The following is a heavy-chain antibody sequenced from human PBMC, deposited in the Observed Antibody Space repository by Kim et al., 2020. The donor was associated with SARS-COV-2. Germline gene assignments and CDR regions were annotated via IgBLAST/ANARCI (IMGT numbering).Heavy chain of an antibody. CDR2: IYPGDSDT. V-gene: IGHV5-51*01. CDR3: ARYKRGYSYGYARWYYGMDV. Sequence: GVSLKISCKGSGYSFTSYWIGWVRQMPGKGLEWMGIIYPGDSDTRYSPSFQGQVTISADKSISTAYLQWSSLKASDTAMYYCARYKRGYSYGYARWYYGMDVWGRGTTVTVSS. CDR1: GYSFTSYW. J-gene: IGHJ6*02. D-gene: IGHD5-18*01.